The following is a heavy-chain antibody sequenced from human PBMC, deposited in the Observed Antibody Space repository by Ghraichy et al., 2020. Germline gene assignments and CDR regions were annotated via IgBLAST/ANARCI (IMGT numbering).Heavy chain of an antibody. V-gene: IGHV4-4*07. Sequence: SETLSLTCTVSGGSISSYYWSWIRQPAGKGLEWIGRIYTSGSTNYNPSLKSRVTMSVDTSKNQFSLKLSSVTAADTAVYYCAREGLLWFGEANYYGMDVWGQGTTVTVSS. J-gene: IGHJ6*02. CDR1: GGSISSYY. CDR2: IYTSGST. CDR3: AREGLLWFGEANYYGMDV. D-gene: IGHD3-10*01.